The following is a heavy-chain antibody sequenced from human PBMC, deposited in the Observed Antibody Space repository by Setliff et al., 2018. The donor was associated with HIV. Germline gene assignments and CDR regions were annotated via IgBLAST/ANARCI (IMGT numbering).Heavy chain of an antibody. Sequence: SETLSLTCAVYGGSFSGYYWSWIRQPPGKGLEWIGEINHSGSTNYNPSLKSRVTISVDTSKNQFSLKLSSVTAADTAVYYCARVEWNDGAFDIWGQGTMVTVS. CDR2: INHSGST. CDR1: GGSFSGYY. V-gene: IGHV4-34*01. J-gene: IGHJ3*02. D-gene: IGHD1-1*01. CDR3: ARVEWNDGAFDI.